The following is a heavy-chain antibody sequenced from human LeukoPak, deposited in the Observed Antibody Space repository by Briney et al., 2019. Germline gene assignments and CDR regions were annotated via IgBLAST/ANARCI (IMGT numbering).Heavy chain of an antibody. CDR1: GFTFSSYE. Sequence: GGSLRLSCAASGFTFSSYEMNWVRQAPGKGLEWASYISSSGSTIYYADSVKGRFTISRDNAKNSLYLQMNSLRAEDTAVYYCARDRTYLDYWGQGTLVTVSS. CDR2: ISSSGSTI. J-gene: IGHJ4*02. V-gene: IGHV3-48*03. CDR3: ARDRTYLDY.